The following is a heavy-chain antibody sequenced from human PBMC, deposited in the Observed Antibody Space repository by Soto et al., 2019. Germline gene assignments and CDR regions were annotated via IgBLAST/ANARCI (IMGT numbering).Heavy chain of an antibody. CDR1: GGSINSGAYY. V-gene: IGHV4-31*03. CDR2: ISYTGRT. D-gene: IGHD6-13*01. J-gene: IGHJ5*02. Sequence: QVQLQESGPGLVKPSQTLSLTCSVSGGSINSGAYYWGWIRQHPGKGLEWIGYISYTGRTYSNPSLQSRVTIALDMSESQFSLKLTSVTAADTAVYLCARVSATGTRWIDPWGQGTLVTVSP. CDR3: ARVSATGTRWIDP.